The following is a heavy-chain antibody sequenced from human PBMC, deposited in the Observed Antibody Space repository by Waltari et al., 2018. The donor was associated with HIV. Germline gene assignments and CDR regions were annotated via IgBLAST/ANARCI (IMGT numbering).Heavy chain of an antibody. Sequence: QVQLVQSGVEVKKPGASVKISCKTSGYTFTNYGVSWVRQAPGQGLEWLGWISAYSGDTHYAQKFQDRVTLTTDTSTSTAYMKLRSLTSDDTALYYCARIRDGIVATNYWGQGTLVTVSS. J-gene: IGHJ4*02. CDR3: ARIRDGIVATNY. D-gene: IGHD5-12*01. V-gene: IGHV1-18*01. CDR1: GYTFTNYG. CDR2: ISAYSGDT.